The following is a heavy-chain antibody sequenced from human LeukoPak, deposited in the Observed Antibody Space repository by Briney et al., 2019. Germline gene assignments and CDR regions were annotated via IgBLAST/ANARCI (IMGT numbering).Heavy chain of an antibody. J-gene: IGHJ4*02. Sequence: SETLSLTCTVSGVSISSTSNQWGWIRQPPGKGLEWIGSIYYSGNTHYNPSLKSRVTISVDTSKNQFSLRLRSVTAADTAIYYCAKILYSNNVDYWGQGTLVTVSS. CDR1: GVSISSTSNQ. V-gene: IGHV4-39*07. CDR2: IYYSGNT. D-gene: IGHD6-13*01. CDR3: AKILYSNNVDY.